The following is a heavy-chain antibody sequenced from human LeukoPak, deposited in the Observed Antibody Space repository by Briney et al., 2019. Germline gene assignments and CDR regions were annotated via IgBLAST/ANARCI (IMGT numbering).Heavy chain of an antibody. J-gene: IGHJ4*02. CDR3: ARQEAAAGQFDY. Sequence: GASVRVSCKASGYTFTGYYMHWVRQAPGQGLEWMGWINPNSGGTNYAQKFQGRVTMTRDTSISTAYMELSRLRSDDTAVFYCARQEAAAGQFDYWGQGTLVTVSS. CDR2: INPNSGGT. D-gene: IGHD6-13*01. CDR1: GYTFTGYY. V-gene: IGHV1-2*02.